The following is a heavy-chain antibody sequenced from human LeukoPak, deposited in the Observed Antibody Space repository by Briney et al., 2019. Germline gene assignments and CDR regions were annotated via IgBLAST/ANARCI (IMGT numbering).Heavy chain of an antibody. D-gene: IGHD4-11*01. CDR2: INPNSGGT. CDR3: ACAHDYSNQYFDCYYMDV. J-gene: IGHJ6*03. Sequence: ASVKVSCKASGYSFTGYYMHWVRQAPGQGLEWVGRINPNSGGTNYAQKFQGRVTMTRDTPISTAYMELSRLRSDDTAVYYCACAHDYSNQYFDCYYMDVWGKGTTVTVSS. V-gene: IGHV1-2*06. CDR1: GYSFTGYY.